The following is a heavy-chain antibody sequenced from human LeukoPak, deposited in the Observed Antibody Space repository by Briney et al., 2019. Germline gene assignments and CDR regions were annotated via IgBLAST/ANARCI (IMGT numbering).Heavy chain of an antibody. D-gene: IGHD1-7*01. J-gene: IGHJ4*02. CDR3: ARDRDWNSGFDY. V-gene: IGHV3-21*01. Sequence: PGGSLRLSCAASGFTLSTYNMKWVRQAPRKGLEWVSSISTSSSYIYYADSVKGRFTISRDNARNSLYLQMNSLRAEDTAVYYCARDRDWNSGFDYWGQGILVTVSS. CDR1: GFTLSTYN. CDR2: ISTSSSYI.